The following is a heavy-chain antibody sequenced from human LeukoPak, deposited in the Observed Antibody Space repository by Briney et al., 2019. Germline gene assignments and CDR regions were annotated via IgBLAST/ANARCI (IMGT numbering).Heavy chain of an antibody. D-gene: IGHD2-15*01. V-gene: IGHV3-23*01. Sequence: GGSLRLSCAASGFTFSSYAMSWVRQAPGKGLEWVSAISGSGGSTYYADSVKGRFTISRDNSKNTLYLQMNSLRAEDTAVYYCAKKGPVVAAKRGYFDHWGQGTLVTVSS. CDR1: GFTFSSYA. CDR2: ISGSGGST. J-gene: IGHJ4*02. CDR3: AKKGPVVAAKRGYFDH.